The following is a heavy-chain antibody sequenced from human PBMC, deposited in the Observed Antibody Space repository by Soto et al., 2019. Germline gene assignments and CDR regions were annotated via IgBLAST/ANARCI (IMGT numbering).Heavy chain of an antibody. J-gene: IGHJ6*02. D-gene: IGHD4-17*01. CDR2: IYYSGST. Sequence: SETLSLTCTVSGGSISSGDYYWSWIRQPPGKGLEWIGYIYYSGSTYYNPSLKSRVTISVDTSKNQFSLKLSSVTAADTAVYYCAREGASDYDYGDYVGGSYYYGMDVWGQGTTVTVSS. V-gene: IGHV4-30-4*01. CDR3: AREGASDYDYGDYVGGSYYYGMDV. CDR1: GGSISSGDYY.